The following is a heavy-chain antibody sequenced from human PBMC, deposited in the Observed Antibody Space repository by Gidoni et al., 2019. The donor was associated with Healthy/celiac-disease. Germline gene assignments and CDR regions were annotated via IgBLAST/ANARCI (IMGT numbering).Heavy chain of an antibody. CDR2: IYSGVST. V-gene: IGHV3-66*01. J-gene: IGHJ4*02. CDR1: GFTVSSNY. Sequence: EVQLVESGGGLVPPGGSLRLSCAASGFTVSSNYMSWVRQAPGEGLEWVSVIYSGVSTYYADSVKGRFTISRDNSKNTLYLQMNSLRAEDTAVYYCARDSLGGELPDYFDYWGQGTLVTVSS. CDR3: ARDSLGGELPDYFDY. D-gene: IGHD1-26*01.